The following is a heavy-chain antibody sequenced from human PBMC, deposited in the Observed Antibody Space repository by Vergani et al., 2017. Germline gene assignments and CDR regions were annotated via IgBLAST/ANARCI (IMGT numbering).Heavy chain of an antibody. CDR2: SYSGGST. Sequence: EVQLVESGGGFIQPGGSLRLSCAASGFTVSSNYMSWVRQAPGKGLEWVSVSYSGGSTYYADSVKGRFTISRDNSKNTLYLQMNSLRAEDTAVYYCARTEYSGSYYADHWGRGTLVTVSS. D-gene: IGHD1-26*01. V-gene: IGHV3-53*01. CDR3: ARTEYSGSYYADH. CDR1: GFTVSSNY. J-gene: IGHJ5*02.